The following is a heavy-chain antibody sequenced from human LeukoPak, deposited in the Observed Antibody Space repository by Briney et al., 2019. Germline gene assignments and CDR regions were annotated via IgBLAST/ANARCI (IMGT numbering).Heavy chain of an antibody. D-gene: IGHD3-3*01. CDR3: ARDQYDTWSRRGNFDS. Sequence: GGSLRLSCVASGFTFGKYWMSWVRQAPGKGLEWVANIKLDGSEKNYVDSVKGRFTISRDNTKNSLYLQMNSLRAEDTAVFYRARDQYDTWSRRGNFDSWGQGTLVIVSS. CDR2: IKLDGSEK. CDR1: GFTFGKYW. V-gene: IGHV3-7*03. J-gene: IGHJ4*02.